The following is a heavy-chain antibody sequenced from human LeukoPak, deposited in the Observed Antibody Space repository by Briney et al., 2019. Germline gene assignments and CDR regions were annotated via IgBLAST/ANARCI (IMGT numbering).Heavy chain of an antibody. V-gene: IGHV1-2*02. J-gene: IGHJ4*02. Sequence: ASVKLSCKACGYTFAGYYMHWVRQGPGQGLEWMGWINPNSGGTNYAQKFQGRVTMTRDTSISAAYMELSRLRSDDTAVYYCARADRAAAGAPDYWGQGTLVTVSS. CDR2: INPNSGGT. D-gene: IGHD6-13*01. CDR3: ARADRAAAGAPDY. CDR1: GYTFAGYY.